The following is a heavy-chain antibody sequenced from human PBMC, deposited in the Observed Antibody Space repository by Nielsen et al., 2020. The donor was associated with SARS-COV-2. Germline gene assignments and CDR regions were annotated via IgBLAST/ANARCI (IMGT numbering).Heavy chain of an antibody. V-gene: IGHV4-39*07. J-gene: IGHJ4*02. D-gene: IGHD4-17*01. CDR2: IYESGST. Sequence: SETLSLTCIVSGGSISSSSYYWGWIRQPPGKGLEWIGSIYESGSTYYNPSLKSRVTISVDTSENQFSLKLNSVTAADTAVYFCARDRTSNGDYGEGDYWGQGLLVTVSS. CDR1: GGSISSSSYY. CDR3: ARDRTSNGDYGEGDY.